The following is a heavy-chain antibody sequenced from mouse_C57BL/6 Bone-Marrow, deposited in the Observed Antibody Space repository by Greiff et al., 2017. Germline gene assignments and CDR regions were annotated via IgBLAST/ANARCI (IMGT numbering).Heavy chain of an antibody. D-gene: IGHD1-1*01. J-gene: IGHJ3*01. V-gene: IGHV3-6*01. CDR2: ISYDGSN. CDR1: GYSITSGYY. Sequence: EVKLQESGPGLVKPSQSLSLTCSVTGYSITSGYYWNWIRQFPGNKLEWMGYISYDGSNNYNPSLKNRISITRDTSKNQFFLKLNSVTTEDTATYYCARAGYYGIGFAYWGQGTLVTVSA. CDR3: ARAGYYGIGFAY.